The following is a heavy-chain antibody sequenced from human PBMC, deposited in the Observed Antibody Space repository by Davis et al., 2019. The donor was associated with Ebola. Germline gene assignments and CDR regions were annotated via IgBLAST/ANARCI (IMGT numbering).Heavy chain of an antibody. D-gene: IGHD2-8*01. CDR1: GYTFTAHY. V-gene: IGHV1-2*06. Sequence: AASVKVSCKASGYTFTAHYLHWVRQTPGQGLEWMGRINPDIGNTDYTQNFHGRVTMTRDTSISTAYLELTSLRSDDTAVYYCARLQIAHTNLTVVPNDAFDIWGQGTVVTVSS. CDR3: ARLQIAHTNLTVVPNDAFDI. J-gene: IGHJ3*02. CDR2: INPDIGNT.